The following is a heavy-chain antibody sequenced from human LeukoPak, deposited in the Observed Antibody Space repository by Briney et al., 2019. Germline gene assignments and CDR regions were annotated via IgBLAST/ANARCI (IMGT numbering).Heavy chain of an antibody. CDR3: AISDYYYDSSEY. J-gene: IGHJ4*02. Sequence: GASVKVSCKASGYTFTSYYMHWVRQAPGQGLEWMGIINPSGGSTTYAQKFQDRVTMTRDMPTNTVYMELSSLRYEDTAVYYCAISDYYYDSSEYWGQGTLVTVSS. V-gene: IGHV1-46*01. CDR1: GYTFTSYY. CDR2: INPSGGST. D-gene: IGHD3-22*01.